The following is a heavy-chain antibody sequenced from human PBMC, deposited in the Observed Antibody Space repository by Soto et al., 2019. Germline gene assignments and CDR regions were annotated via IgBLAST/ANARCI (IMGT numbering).Heavy chain of an antibody. Sequence: GGSLRLSCAASGFTFSSYAMSWVRQAPGKGLEWVSAISGSGGSTYYADSVKGRFTISRDNSKNTLYLQMNSLRAEDTAVYYCAKVGPSRYFDWLSGYDFDYWGQGTLVTVSS. V-gene: IGHV3-23*01. D-gene: IGHD3-9*01. J-gene: IGHJ4*02. CDR3: AKVGPSRYFDWLSGYDFDY. CDR2: ISGSGGST. CDR1: GFTFSSYA.